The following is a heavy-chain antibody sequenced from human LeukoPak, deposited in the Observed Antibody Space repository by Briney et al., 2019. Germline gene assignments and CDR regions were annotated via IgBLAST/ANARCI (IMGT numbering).Heavy chain of an antibody. CDR3: AKDLQGYCSGGSCRIIDY. V-gene: IGHV3-30*02. J-gene: IGHJ4*02. Sequence: PGGSLRLSCAASGFVFSTYGMHWVRQAPGKGLEWVAVIWSHGNTKKYADSVTGRFTISRDNSKKTLLLQMNSLRAEDTAVYYCAKDLQGYCSGGSCRIIDYWGQGTLVTVSS. CDR2: IWSHGNTK. CDR1: GFVFSTYG. D-gene: IGHD2-15*01.